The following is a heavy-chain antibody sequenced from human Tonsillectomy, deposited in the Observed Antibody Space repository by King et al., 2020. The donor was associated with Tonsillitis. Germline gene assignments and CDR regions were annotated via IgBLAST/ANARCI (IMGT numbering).Heavy chain of an antibody. CDR3: ARYYYDSSGYPPGYFQH. D-gene: IGHD3-22*01. V-gene: IGHV3-66*01. J-gene: IGHJ1*01. CDR2: IYSGGNT. CDR1: GFTVSSNY. Sequence: VQLVESGGGLVQPGGSLRLSCAASGFTVSSNYMSWVRQAPGKGLEWVSVIYSGGNTYYADSVKGRFTISKDNSKNTLYLKMNSLRAEDTAVYYCARYYYDSSGYPPGYFQHWGQGTLVSVSS.